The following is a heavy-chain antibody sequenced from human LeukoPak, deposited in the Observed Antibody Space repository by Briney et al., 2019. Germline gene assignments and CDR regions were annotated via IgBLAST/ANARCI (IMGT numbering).Heavy chain of an antibody. CDR2: ISSSSSYI. CDR1: GFTFSSYS. J-gene: IGHJ4*02. CDR3: ARGRITIFGVVTSYYFDY. V-gene: IGHV3-21*01. D-gene: IGHD3-3*01. Sequence: GGSLRLSCAASGFTFSSYSMNWVRQAPGKGLEWVSSISSSSSYIYYADSVKGRFTISRDNAKNSLYLQMNSLRAEDTAVYYCARGRITIFGVVTSYYFDYWGQGTLVTVSS.